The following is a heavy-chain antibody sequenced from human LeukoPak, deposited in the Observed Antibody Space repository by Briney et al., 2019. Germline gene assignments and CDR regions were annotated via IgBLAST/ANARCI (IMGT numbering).Heavy chain of an antibody. V-gene: IGHV3-53*01. CDR2: ISGGGST. D-gene: IGHD6-13*01. CDR1: GFTVSDNY. J-gene: IGHJ3*02. Sequence: GGSLRLSCAASGFTVSDNYTSWVRQAPGKGLEWVSAISGGGSTYYADSVKGRFIISRDNSKNTVYLQLNSLRAEDTAVYYCAKDLLITLSWSVYAFDIWGQGTMVTVSS. CDR3: AKDLLITLSWSVYAFDI.